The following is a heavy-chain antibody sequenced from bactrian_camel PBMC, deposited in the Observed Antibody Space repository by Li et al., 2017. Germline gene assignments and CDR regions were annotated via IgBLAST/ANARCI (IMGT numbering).Heavy chain of an antibody. D-gene: IGHD1*01. CDR2: IYAGAGST. V-gene: IGHV3S54*01. Sequence: QVQLVESGGGSVQAGGSLKLSCAASGVFFGGICGMGWYRQAPGKERELVAVIYAGAGSTYYGDSVKGRFTISQDYAKNTMFLQMDSLKPEDTAMYYCAARSVGWCPLFEHWLGKRAYTPGGYFANWGPGTQVTVS. J-gene: IGHJ6*01. CDR3: AARSVGWCPLFEHWLGKRAYTPGGYFAN. CDR1: GVFFGGICG.